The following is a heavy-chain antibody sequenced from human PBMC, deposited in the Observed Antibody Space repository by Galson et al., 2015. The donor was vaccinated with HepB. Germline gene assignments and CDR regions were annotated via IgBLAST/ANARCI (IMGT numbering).Heavy chain of an antibody. CDR1: GFILSNYG. CDR2: ISSDGGTQ. Sequence: SLRLSCAASGFILSNYGMQWVRQPPGRGLQWVAVISSDGGTQYYADSVKGRFTISRDTSKNMLHLQMNSLRPEDTAVYYCVKGSGIPQYGAYFDYWGQGALVTVSS. CDR3: VKGSGIPQYGAYFDY. V-gene: IGHV3-30*18. J-gene: IGHJ4*02. D-gene: IGHD4/OR15-4a*01.